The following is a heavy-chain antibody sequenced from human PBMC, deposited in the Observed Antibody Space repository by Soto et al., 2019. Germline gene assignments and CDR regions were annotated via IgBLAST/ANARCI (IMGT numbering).Heavy chain of an antibody. CDR1: GSSFTGDY. CDR2: VFGNGGGTP. Sequence: QVQLQESGPGLLRPSETLSLTCSVSGSSFTGDYWSWIRQPAGKGLEWIGRVFGNGGGTPIYKSSLKNRVTMSVDPSMTQFSLKLTSVTAADTAVYYCARDLPPYDRSTQPAGAFEDWGQGILVTVSS. D-gene: IGHD3-22*01. CDR3: ARDLPPYDRSTQPAGAFED. V-gene: IGHV4-4*07. J-gene: IGHJ4*02.